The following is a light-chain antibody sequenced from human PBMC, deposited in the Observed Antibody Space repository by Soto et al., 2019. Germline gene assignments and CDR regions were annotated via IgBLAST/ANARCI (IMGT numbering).Light chain of an antibody. CDR3: QQSYSVPTWT. Sequence: DIQMTQSPSSLSASVGDRVAITCRAGQSIGTYLNWYQQKPGKAPKLLIYGASTLQSGVPSRFSGRGSGTDLTLTISGLQVEDFATYYCQQSYSVPTWTFGQGTKVDIK. CDR1: QSIGTY. V-gene: IGKV1-39*01. CDR2: GAS. J-gene: IGKJ1*01.